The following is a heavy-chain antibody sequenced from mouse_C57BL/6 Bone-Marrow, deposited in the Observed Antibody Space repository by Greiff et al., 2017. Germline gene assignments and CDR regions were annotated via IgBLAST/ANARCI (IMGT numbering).Heavy chain of an antibody. CDR2: IYPSDSET. CDR3: ARGLVVHDY. J-gene: IGHJ2*01. V-gene: IGHV1-61*01. D-gene: IGHD1-1*01. CDR1: GYTFTSYW. Sequence: QVQLQQPGAELVRPGSSVKLSCKASGYTFTSYWMDWVKQRPGQGLEWIGNIYPSDSETHYNQKFKDKATLTVDKSSSTAYMQLSSLTSEDSAVYYCARGLVVHDYWGQGTTLTVSS.